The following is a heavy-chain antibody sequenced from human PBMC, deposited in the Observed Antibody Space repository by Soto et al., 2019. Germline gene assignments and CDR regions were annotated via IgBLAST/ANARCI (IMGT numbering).Heavy chain of an antibody. CDR2: ISAQNSKT. J-gene: IGHJ4*02. V-gene: IGHV1-18*04. CDR1: GYTFTSYG. Sequence: QVQLVQSGAEVKKPGASVKVSCKASGYTFTSYGIAWVRLAPGQGLEWMGWISAQNSKTTYARKFQGRATLTTDTSTNTAYLELRSLTSDDTAVYFCATEPIYYNDGSGYYPLGHWGQGTLVTVSS. D-gene: IGHD3-22*01. CDR3: ATEPIYYNDGSGYYPLGH.